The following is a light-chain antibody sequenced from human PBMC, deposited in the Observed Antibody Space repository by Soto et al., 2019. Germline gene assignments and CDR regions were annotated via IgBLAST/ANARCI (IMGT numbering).Light chain of an antibody. Sequence: DIQVTQSPSSLSAYVGDRVTITFRASQSISSYLNWYQQKPGKAPNLLIYTTSSLESGVPSRFSGSGSGTDFTLTISSLQPEDFATYFCQQSYSRPRTLGQGTKVDIK. J-gene: IGKJ1*01. CDR1: QSISSY. V-gene: IGKV1-39*01. CDR2: TTS. CDR3: QQSYSRPRT.